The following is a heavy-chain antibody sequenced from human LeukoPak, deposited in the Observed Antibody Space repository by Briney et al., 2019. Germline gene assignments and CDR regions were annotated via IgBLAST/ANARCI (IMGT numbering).Heavy chain of an antibody. J-gene: IGHJ6*03. CDR1: GSTFGSYG. CDR2: IQHDGSNE. V-gene: IGHV3-30*02. D-gene: IGHD6-13*01. CDR3: AKDTSSWSIPDYMDV. Sequence: GGSLRLSCAASGSTFGSYGMDWVRQAPGKGLEWVAFIQHDGSNECYAESVKGRFTISRDNSKNTLYLQMNSLRAEDTAVYYCAKDTSSWSIPDYMDVWGKGTTVTISS.